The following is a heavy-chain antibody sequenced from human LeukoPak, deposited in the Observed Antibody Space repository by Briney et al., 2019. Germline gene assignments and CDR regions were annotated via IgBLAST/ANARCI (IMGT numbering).Heavy chain of an antibody. Sequence: ASVKVSCKASGYTFTGYYMHWVRQAPGQGLEWMGWINPNSGGTNYAQKFQGRVTMTRDTSISTAYMELSRLRSDDTAVYYCASAAARRKLGGAFDIWGQGTMVTVSS. V-gene: IGHV1-2*02. CDR2: INPNSGGT. CDR1: GYTFTGYY. CDR3: ASAAARRKLGGAFDI. J-gene: IGHJ3*02. D-gene: IGHD3-16*01.